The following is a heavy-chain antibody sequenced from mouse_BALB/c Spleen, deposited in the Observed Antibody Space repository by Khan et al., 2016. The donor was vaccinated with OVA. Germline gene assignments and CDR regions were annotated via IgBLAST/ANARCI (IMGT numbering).Heavy chain of an antibody. Sequence: EVELVESGPGLVKPSQSLSLTCTVTGYSITSDYAWNWIRQFPGNKLEWMGYISYSGSTNYNPSLKSRISITRDTSKNQFFLQLNSVTTEDTATYDCARDGSRYNYAMDYWGQGNSVTVSS. CDR2: ISYSGST. CDR1: GYSITSDYA. V-gene: IGHV3-2*02. D-gene: IGHD2-3*01. J-gene: IGHJ4*01. CDR3: ARDGSRYNYAMDY.